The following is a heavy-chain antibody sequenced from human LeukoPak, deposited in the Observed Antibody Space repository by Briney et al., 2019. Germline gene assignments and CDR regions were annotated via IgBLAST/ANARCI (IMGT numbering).Heavy chain of an antibody. D-gene: IGHD3-10*01. J-gene: IGHJ4*02. Sequence: GGSLSLSSTASGFTFGDIPWSWVRQAPGKGWKGVVFIRGKANAGTTKYAASVKGRFTISRDDSKSIAYLQMNSLKTEDTAVYYCTLFYGSGSYYLIDYWGQGTLVSVSS. CDR3: TLFYGSGSYYLIDY. CDR2: IRGKANAGTT. CDR1: GFTFGDIP. V-gene: IGHV3-49*04.